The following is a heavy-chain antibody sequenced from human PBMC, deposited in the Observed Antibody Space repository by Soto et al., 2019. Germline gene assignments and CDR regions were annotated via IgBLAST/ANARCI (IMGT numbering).Heavy chain of an antibody. Sequence: QVQLVQSGAEVKKPGSSVKVSCKASGGTFSSYTISWVRQAPGQGLEWVGRIIPILGIANYAQKFQGRVTIPADKSTSTAYMELSSLRSEDTAVYYCARDHRPSIVGATPLDYWGQGALVTVSS. D-gene: IGHD1-26*01. CDR1: GGTFSSYT. V-gene: IGHV1-69*08. CDR2: IIPILGIA. J-gene: IGHJ4*02. CDR3: ARDHRPSIVGATPLDY.